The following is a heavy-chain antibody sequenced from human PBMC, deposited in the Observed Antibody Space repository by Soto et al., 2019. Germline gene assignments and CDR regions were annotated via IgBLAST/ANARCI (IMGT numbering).Heavy chain of an antibody. V-gene: IGHV3-49*04. CDR3: TRDAAITWIQLWSDY. Sequence: PGGSLRLSCTASGFTFGDYAMSWVRQAPGKGLEWVGFIRSKAYGGTTEYAASVKGRFTISRDDSKSIAYLQMNSLKTEDTAVYYCTRDAAITWIQLWSDYWGQGTLVTVSS. J-gene: IGHJ4*02. CDR1: GFTFGDYA. CDR2: IRSKAYGGTT. D-gene: IGHD5-18*01.